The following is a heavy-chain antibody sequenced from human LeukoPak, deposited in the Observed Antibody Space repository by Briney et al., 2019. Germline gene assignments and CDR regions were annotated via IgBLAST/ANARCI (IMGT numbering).Heavy chain of an antibody. CDR2: ISYDGSNK. CDR1: GFTFSSYA. Sequence: GGSLRLSCAASGFTFSSYAMHWVRQAPGKGLEWVAVISYDGSNKYYADSVKGRFTISRDNSKSTLYLQMNSLRAEDTAVYYCARDPDFWSGPYYMDVWGKGTTVTVSS. J-gene: IGHJ6*03. V-gene: IGHV3-30-3*01. D-gene: IGHD3-3*01. CDR3: ARDPDFWSGPYYMDV.